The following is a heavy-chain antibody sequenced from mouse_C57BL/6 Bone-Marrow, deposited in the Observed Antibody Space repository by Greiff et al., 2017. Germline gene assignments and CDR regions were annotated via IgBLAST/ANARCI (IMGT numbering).Heavy chain of an antibody. J-gene: IGHJ1*03. D-gene: IGHD4-1*01. Sequence: QVQLQQPGAELVKPGASVKMSCKASGYTFTSYWITWVKQRPGQGLEWIGDIYPGSGSTNYNEKFKSKATLTVDTSSSTAYMQLSSLTSEDSAVYYCARVTGTYWYVDVWGTGTTVTVSS. V-gene: IGHV1-55*01. CDR2: IYPGSGST. CDR1: GYTFTSYW. CDR3: ARVTGTYWYVDV.